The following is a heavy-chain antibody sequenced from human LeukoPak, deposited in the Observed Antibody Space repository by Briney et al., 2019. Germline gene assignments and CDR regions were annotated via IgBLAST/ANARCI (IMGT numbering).Heavy chain of an antibody. V-gene: IGHV3-11*01. CDR1: GFSFSDSY. CDR2: ISTSGSTT. CDR3: ARGHYGLDV. Sequence: GGSLRLSCAASGFSFSDSYMSWIRQDPGKGLEWVSYISTSGSTTYYADSVEGRFTISRDNVKNLLYLQMNSLRDDDTAVYYCARGHYGLDVWGQGTMVTVSS. J-gene: IGHJ6*02.